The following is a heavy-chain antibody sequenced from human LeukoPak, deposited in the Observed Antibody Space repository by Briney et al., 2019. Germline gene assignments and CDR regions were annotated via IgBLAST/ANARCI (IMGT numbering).Heavy chain of an antibody. Sequence: SGPALVKPTQTLTLTCTFSGFSLSTSGMCVSWIRQPPGKALEWLARIDWDDDKYYSTSLKTRLTISKDTSKNQVVLTMTNMEPVDTATYYCARTLTGTPGKWFDPWGQGTLVTVSS. CDR2: IDWDDDK. V-gene: IGHV2-70*11. J-gene: IGHJ5*02. D-gene: IGHD1-20*01. CDR1: GFSLSTSGMC. CDR3: ARTLTGTPGKWFDP.